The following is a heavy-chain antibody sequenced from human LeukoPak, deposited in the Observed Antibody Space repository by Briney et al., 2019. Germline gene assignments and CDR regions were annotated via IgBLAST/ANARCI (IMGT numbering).Heavy chain of an antibody. CDR1: GFTFSIYA. V-gene: IGHV3-23*01. J-gene: IGHJ4*02. CDR2: ISGSGDST. Sequence: PGGSLRLSCAASGFTFSIYAMSWVRQAPGKGLEWVSAISGSGDSTYYADSVKGRSTISRDNSKNTLYLQMNSLRAEDTAVYYCANWGVYVVVTLPIHYWGQGTLVTVSS. CDR3: ANWGVYVVVTLPIHY. D-gene: IGHD2-21*02.